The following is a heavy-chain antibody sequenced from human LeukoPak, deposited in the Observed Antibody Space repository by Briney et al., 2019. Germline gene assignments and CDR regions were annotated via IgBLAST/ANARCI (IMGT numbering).Heavy chain of an antibody. J-gene: IGHJ4*02. D-gene: IGHD4-17*01. CDR1: GGSFSDYY. V-gene: IGHV4-34*01. CDR2: IYHSGST. CDR3: ARVDYGDSRPQFDY. Sequence: SETLSLTCAVYGGSFSDYYWTWIRQPPGKGLEWFGEIYHSGSTNYNPSLKSRVTISVDKSKNQISLKLSSVTAADTAVYYCARVDYGDSRPQFDYWGQGTLVTVSS.